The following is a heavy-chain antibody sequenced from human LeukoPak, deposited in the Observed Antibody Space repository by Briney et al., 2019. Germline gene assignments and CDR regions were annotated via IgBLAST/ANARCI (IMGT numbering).Heavy chain of an antibody. Sequence: GASVKVSCKVSGYTLTELSMHWVRQAPGKGLEWMGGFDPEDGETIYAQKFQGRVTMTEDTSTDTAYMELSSLRSEDTAVYYCATLKSGYCTNGVCYTPLLLDIRGQGTMVTVSS. CDR2: FDPEDGET. V-gene: IGHV1-24*01. J-gene: IGHJ3*02. D-gene: IGHD2-8*01. CDR3: ATLKSGYCTNGVCYTPLLLDI. CDR1: GYTLTELS.